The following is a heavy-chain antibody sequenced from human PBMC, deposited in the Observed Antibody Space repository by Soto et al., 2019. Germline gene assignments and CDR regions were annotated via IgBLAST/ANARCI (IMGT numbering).Heavy chain of an antibody. V-gene: IGHV3-23*01. D-gene: IGHD2-2*01. CDR2: ISGGGDRT. J-gene: IGHJ2*01. Sequence: EVQLLESGGGLVQPGGSLRLSCVGSGFTFINYAMNWVRQTPGKGLEWVSGISGGGDRTFDADSVKGRFTISRDKSKNTLNLQMNSLRADDTAVYYCARKVLGSTSRPDWWYFYLWGRGTLVTVSS. CDR1: GFTFINYA. CDR3: ARKVLGSTSRPDWWYFYL.